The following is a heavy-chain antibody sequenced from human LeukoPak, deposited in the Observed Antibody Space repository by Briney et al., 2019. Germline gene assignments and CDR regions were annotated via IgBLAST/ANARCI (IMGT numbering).Heavy chain of an antibody. CDR1: GGSISSYY. CDR3: ARDPGSGDSSGDFDY. CDR2: IYYGGST. V-gene: IGHV4-59*01. Sequence: SETLSLTCTVSGGSISSYYWSWIRQPPGKGLEWIGYIYYGGSTNYNPSLKSRVTISVDTSKNQFSLKLRSVTAADTAVYYCARDPGSGDSSGDFDYWGQGTLVTVSS. J-gene: IGHJ4*02. D-gene: IGHD3-10*01.